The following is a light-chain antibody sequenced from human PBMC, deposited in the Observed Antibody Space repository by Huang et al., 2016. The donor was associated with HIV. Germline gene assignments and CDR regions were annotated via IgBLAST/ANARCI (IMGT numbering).Light chain of an antibody. CDR1: QSVLTNSNNKNY. CDR2: WAA. CDR3: HQHYTSPLT. J-gene: IGKJ4*01. Sequence: DIVMTQSPDSLRVSLGGRATINCKSSQSVLTNSNNKNYLSWYQQNPGQPPKLVIYWAANRESGVPDRFSGSGSGTNFSLTISNVQAEDVALYYCHQHYTSPLTFGGGSKVEVK. V-gene: IGKV4-1*01.